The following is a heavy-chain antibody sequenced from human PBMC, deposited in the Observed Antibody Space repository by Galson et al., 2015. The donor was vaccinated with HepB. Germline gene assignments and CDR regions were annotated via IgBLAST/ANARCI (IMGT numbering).Heavy chain of an antibody. CDR2: IDTRDGI. V-gene: IGHV3-66*01. J-gene: IGHJ2*01. CDR1: GFSISNYY. CDR3: ARDREYFDL. Sequence: SLRLSCAASGFSISNYYMNWVRQAPGKGLEWVSFIDTRDGIKYVDSVKGRFTISRDSSKNTLYLQINSLRAEDTALYYCARDREYFDLWGRGTLVTVSS.